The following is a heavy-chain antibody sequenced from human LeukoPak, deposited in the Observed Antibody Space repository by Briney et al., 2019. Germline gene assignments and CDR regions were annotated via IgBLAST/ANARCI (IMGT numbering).Heavy chain of an antibody. J-gene: IGHJ4*02. CDR2: INPNSGGT. D-gene: IGHD2/OR15-2a*01. Sequence: ASVKVSCKASGCTLTGYYIHWVRQAPGQGVEWMGRINPNSGGTNFAQKFQGRVTMTRDTSISTAYIELSRPRSDENSVYYCARASYAANDNWGQGTLVTVSS. V-gene: IGHV1-2*06. CDR3: ARASYAANDN. CDR1: GCTLTGYY.